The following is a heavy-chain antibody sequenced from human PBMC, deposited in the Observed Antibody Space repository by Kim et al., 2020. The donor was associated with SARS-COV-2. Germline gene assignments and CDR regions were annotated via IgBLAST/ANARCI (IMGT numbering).Heavy chain of an antibody. V-gene: IGHV1-46*01. D-gene: IGHD5-12*01. Sequence: ASVKVSCKASGYTFTNYHMHWVRQAPGQGLEWMAIINPISGHTKYAQKFQGRVTMTWDTSTSTFYMELSSLRSEDTALYSCARDSGTWALGIWGAGTMVTVSS. CDR1: GYTFTNYH. J-gene: IGHJ3*02. CDR3: ARDSGTWALGI. CDR2: INPISGHT.